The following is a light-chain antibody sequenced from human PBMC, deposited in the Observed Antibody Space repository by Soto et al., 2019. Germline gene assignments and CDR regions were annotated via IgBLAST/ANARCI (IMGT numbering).Light chain of an antibody. J-gene: IGKJ5*01. Sequence: EIVMTQSPATLSVSPGERATLSCRASQSVSSNLAWYQQKPGQAPRLLINGASTRATGIPARFGGSGSGTEFTLTINSLQSEDLAVYYCQQYTKWPLTFGQGTRLEIK. CDR1: QSVSSN. V-gene: IGKV3-15*01. CDR3: QQYTKWPLT. CDR2: GAS.